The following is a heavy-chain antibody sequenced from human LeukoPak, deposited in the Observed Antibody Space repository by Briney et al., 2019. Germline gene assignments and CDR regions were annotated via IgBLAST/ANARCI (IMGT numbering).Heavy chain of an antibody. J-gene: IGHJ5*02. Sequence: GGSLRLSCAASGFTFSSYWMHWVRHAPGKGLVWVSRLNTDGSSTNYADSVKGRFTISRDDAKNTLYLQMNSLRAEDTAIYYCTRDRYRFDPWGRGTLVTVSS. V-gene: IGHV3-74*01. CDR2: LNTDGSST. D-gene: IGHD3-9*01. CDR1: GFTFSSYW. CDR3: TRDRYRFDP.